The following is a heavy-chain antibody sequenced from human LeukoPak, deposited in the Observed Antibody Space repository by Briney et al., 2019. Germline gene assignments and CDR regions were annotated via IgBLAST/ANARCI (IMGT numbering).Heavy chain of an antibody. D-gene: IGHD2-2*02. J-gene: IGHJ5*02. V-gene: IGHV1-2*02. CDR2: INPNSGGT. CDR3: ARAVVPPAIRGKWFDP. Sequence: ASVKVSCKTSGYTFTDYYIHWVRQAPGQGLEWMGWINPNSGGTNYAQKFQGRVTMSRDTSISTVYMELSRLRSDDTAEYYCARAVVPPAIRGKWFDPWGQGTLVTVSS. CDR1: GYTFTDYY.